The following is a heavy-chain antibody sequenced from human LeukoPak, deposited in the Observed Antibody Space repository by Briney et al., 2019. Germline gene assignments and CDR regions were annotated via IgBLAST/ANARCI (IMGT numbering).Heavy chain of an antibody. CDR1: GYTLTELS. CDR2: FDPEDGET. V-gene: IGHV1-24*01. CDR3: ATPRQHYYDSSRDAFDI. Sequence: ASVKVSCKVFGYTLTELSMHWVRQAPGKGLEWMGGFDPEDGETIYAQKFQGRVTMTEDTSTDTAYMELSSLRSEDTAVYYCATPRQHYYDSSRDAFDIWGQGTMVTVSS. J-gene: IGHJ3*02. D-gene: IGHD3-22*01.